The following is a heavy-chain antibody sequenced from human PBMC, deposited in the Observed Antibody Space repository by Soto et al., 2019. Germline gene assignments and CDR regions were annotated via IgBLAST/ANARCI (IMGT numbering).Heavy chain of an antibody. CDR1: GGSFSGYY. CDR2: IHYSGST. D-gene: IGHD2-8*01. Sequence: SETLSLTCAVYGGSFSGYYWAWIRQSPGKGLEWIGNIHYSGSTYYMPSLRSRVTLSVDTSKNQFSLRLTSVTAEDTAVYYCARHEGNGNVWPLDYWGQGILVTVSS. J-gene: IGHJ4*02. V-gene: IGHV4-34*01. CDR3: ARHEGNGNVWPLDY.